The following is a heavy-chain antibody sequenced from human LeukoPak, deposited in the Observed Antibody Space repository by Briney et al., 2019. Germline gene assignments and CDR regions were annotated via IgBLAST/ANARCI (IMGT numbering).Heavy chain of an antibody. CDR2: ISGSGGST. Sequence: PGGSLRLSCAASGFTISNNALSWVRQAPGKGLEWVSVISGSGGSTYYADSVKGRFAISGDNSKNTLYLQMDSLRAGDTAVYYCARGRLRVIDAFDIWGQGTMVTVSS. CDR3: ARGRLRVIDAFDI. J-gene: IGHJ3*02. V-gene: IGHV3-23*01. CDR1: GFTISNNA. D-gene: IGHD2-21*01.